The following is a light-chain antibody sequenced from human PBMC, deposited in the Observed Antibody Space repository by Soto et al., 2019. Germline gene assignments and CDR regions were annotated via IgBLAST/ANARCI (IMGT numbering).Light chain of an antibody. CDR3: QQYYNWPMYT. Sequence: ILMTQSPATLSVSPGERATLSCRASQSVHNNLAWYQQRPGQAPRLLIYGASTRATGIPARFSGSGSGTEFTLIIISLQSEDFAVYYCQQYYNWPMYTFGQGTKLAIK. V-gene: IGKV3-15*01. J-gene: IGKJ2*01. CDR1: QSVHNN. CDR2: GAS.